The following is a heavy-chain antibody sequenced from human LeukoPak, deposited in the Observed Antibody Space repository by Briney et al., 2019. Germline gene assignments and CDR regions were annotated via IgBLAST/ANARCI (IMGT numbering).Heavy chain of an antibody. V-gene: IGHV4-4*02. J-gene: IGHJ4*02. D-gene: IGHD2-2*01. CDR1: GGSISSYNW. CDR2: ISSQSGSA. Sequence: SGTLSLTCAVSGGSISSYNWWTWVRQPPGKGLEWIGEISSQSGSANYNPSLMRRVTISVDKSKNQFSLRLTSVTAADTAVYYCAKIYCSSVTCYLDFWGQGTLVTVSS. CDR3: AKIYCSSVTCYLDF.